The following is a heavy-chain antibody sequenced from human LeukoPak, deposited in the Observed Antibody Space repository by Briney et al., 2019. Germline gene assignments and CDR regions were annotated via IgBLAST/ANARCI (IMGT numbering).Heavy chain of an antibody. Sequence: SETLSLTCSISGDSITTNSYWXGWXRQSPXXXXXWIGSIYSSGNSYYNPSLKTRATISPDTSKNQYSLRLTSVTAADTAIYYCARRGIWDLQIGNWFDPWGQGILVIVSS. CDR3: ARRGIWDLQIGNWFDP. V-gene: IGHV4-39*01. CDR2: IYSSGNS. J-gene: IGHJ5*02. D-gene: IGHD3-16*01. CDR1: GDSITTNSYW.